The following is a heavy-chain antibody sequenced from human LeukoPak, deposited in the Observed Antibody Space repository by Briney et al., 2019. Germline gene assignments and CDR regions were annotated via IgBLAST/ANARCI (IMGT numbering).Heavy chain of an antibody. D-gene: IGHD3-16*02. CDR1: GFTFSSYA. Sequence: GGSLRLSCAASGFTFSSYAMHWVRQAPGKGLEWVAVISYDGSNKYYADSVKGRFTISRDNSKNTLYLQMNSLRAEDTAVYYCAREAPIENFDYWGQGTLVTVSS. CDR2: ISYDGSNK. CDR3: AREAPIENFDY. V-gene: IGHV3-30*04. J-gene: IGHJ4*02.